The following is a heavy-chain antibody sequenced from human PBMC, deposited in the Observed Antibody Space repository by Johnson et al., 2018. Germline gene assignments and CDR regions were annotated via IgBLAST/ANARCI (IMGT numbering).Heavy chain of an antibody. D-gene: IGHD5-18*01. V-gene: IGHV4-61*02. J-gene: IGHJ3*02. CDR2: IYSSGST. CDR3: ARVGYNYASDTFDI. Sequence: QVQLQESGPGLVKPSQTLSLTCTVSGGSISSGGYYWSLVRQPAGKGLEWIGRIYSSGSTNYDPSLKSRVTISLDTSENQFSLKLRSVTAADTAVYYCARVGYNYASDTFDIWGQGTMVTVSS. CDR1: GGSISSGGYY.